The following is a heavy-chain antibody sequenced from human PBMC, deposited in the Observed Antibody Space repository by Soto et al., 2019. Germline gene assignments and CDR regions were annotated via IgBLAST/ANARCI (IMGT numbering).Heavy chain of an antibody. D-gene: IGHD5-12*01. CDR3: AREVDEGFDF. CDR2: ISWNSGSI. J-gene: IGHJ4*02. Sequence: GGSLRLSCAASGFTFDDYAMHWVRQAPGKGLEWVSGISWNSGSIGYADSVKGRFTISRDNAKNSLYLQMNSLRAEDTAVYYCAREVDEGFDFWGQGTLVTVSS. V-gene: IGHV3-9*01. CDR1: GFTFDDYA.